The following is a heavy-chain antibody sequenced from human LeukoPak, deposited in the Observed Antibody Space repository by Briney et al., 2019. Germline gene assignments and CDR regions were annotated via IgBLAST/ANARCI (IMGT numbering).Heavy chain of an antibody. CDR2: ISGSGDKT. J-gene: IGHJ4*02. CDR3: ASGWQQLAN. Sequence: VRQAPXXXWEGGSGISGSGDKTYYADSVKARFTISRDNSKNTLYLQMNSLSAEDTAVYYCASGWQQLANWGQGTLVTVSS. V-gene: IGHV3-23*01. D-gene: IGHD6-13*01.